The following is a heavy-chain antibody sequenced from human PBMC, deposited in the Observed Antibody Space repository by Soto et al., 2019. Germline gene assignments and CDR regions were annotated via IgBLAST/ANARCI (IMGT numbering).Heavy chain of an antibody. CDR3: ARGRGGWFYFDY. Sequence: QVQILQSGAEVKKPGASVKVSCKTSGYTFTNYYIHWVRQAPGQGLEWMGWINPNRGVTNSAQKFQGWVTMTRDTSISTAYMELNRLKSGDTAVYYCARGRGGWFYFDYWGQGTLVSVSS. D-gene: IGHD6-19*01. J-gene: IGHJ4*02. CDR1: GYTFTNYY. V-gene: IGHV1-2*04. CDR2: INPNRGVT.